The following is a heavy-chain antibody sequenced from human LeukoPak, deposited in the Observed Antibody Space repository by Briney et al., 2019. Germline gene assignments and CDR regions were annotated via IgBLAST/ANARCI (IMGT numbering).Heavy chain of an antibody. CDR1: GGSISSSSYY. J-gene: IGHJ4*02. CDR2: IYYSGRT. Sequence: SETLSLTCTVSGGSISSSSYYWGWLRQPPGTGLEWIGSIYYSGRTYYNPSLKSRVTISVDTSKNQFSLNLRFVTAADTAVYYCARYHDSSDYWGQGTLVTVSS. CDR3: ARYHDSSDY. V-gene: IGHV4-39*01. D-gene: IGHD3-22*01.